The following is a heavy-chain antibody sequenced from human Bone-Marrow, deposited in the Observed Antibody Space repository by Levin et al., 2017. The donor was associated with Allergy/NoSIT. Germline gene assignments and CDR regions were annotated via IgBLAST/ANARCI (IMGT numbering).Heavy chain of an antibody. CDR1: GGSMNSDSYY. Sequence: PSETLSLTCSVSGGSMNSDSYYWGWIRQPPGKGLEWIGSISYTGGTYYSPPLKSRVTISVDSSKNQFSLRLTSVTAADTAVYYCARYQRLNILVIGQMFDFWGRGTLVTVSS. CDR2: ISYTGGT. V-gene: IGHV4-39*01. J-gene: IGHJ4*02. D-gene: IGHD2-21*01. CDR3: ARYQRLNILVIGQMFDF.